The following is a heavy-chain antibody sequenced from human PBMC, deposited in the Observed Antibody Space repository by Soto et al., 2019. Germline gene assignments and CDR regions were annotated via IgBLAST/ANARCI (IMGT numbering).Heavy chain of an antibody. V-gene: IGHV1-24*01. CDR1: GYTLTELS. CDR2: FDPEDGET. J-gene: IGHJ5*02. D-gene: IGHD4-4*01. CDR3: ATHLLLDYCNKSSTAFAP. Sequence: ASVKVSCKVSGYTLTELSMHWVRQAPGKGLEWMGGFDPEDGETIYAQKFQGRVTMTEDTSTDTAYMELSSLRSEDTAVYYCATHLLLDYCNKSSTAFAPWGQGTLDTVSS.